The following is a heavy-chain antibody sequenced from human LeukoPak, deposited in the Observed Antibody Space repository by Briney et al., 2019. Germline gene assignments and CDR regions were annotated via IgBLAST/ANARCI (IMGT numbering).Heavy chain of an antibody. V-gene: IGHV1-2*02. CDR3: ARAGVTYYYDTSGYYYPRRYYDY. J-gene: IGHJ4*02. Sequence: ASVKVSCKASGYTFTGYYMHWVRQAPGQGLEWMGWINPNSGGTNYAQKFQGRVTMTRDTSISTAYMELSRLRSDDTAVYYCARAGVTYYYDTSGYYYPRRYYDYWGQGTLVTVSS. CDR1: GYTFTGYY. CDR2: INPNSGGT. D-gene: IGHD3-22*01.